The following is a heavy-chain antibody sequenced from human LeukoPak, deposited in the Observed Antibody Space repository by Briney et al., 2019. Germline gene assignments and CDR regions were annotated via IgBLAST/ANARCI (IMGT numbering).Heavy chain of an antibody. Sequence: SETLSLTCAVYGGSFSGYYWSWIRQTPGKGLEWIGEINHRGSTNYNPSLKSRVTISVDTSKNLFSLKLSSVTAADTAVYYCARAVPYYDFWSGYYLNWFDPWGQGTLVTVSS. J-gene: IGHJ5*02. V-gene: IGHV4-34*01. CDR2: INHRGST. D-gene: IGHD3-3*01. CDR1: GGSFSGYY. CDR3: ARAVPYYDFWSGYYLNWFDP.